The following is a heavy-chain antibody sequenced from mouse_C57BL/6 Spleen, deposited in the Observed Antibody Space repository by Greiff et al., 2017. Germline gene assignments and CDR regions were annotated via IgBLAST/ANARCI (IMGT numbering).Heavy chain of an antibody. CDR2: IDPSDSET. CDR1: GYTFTSYW. D-gene: IGHD2-12*01. V-gene: IGHV1-52*01. CDR3: ARFGDDAMDY. J-gene: IGHJ4*01. Sequence: QVQLQQPGAELVRPGSSVKLSCKASGYTFTSYWMHWVKQSPIQGLEWIGNIDPSDSETHYNQKFKDKATLTVDKASSTAYMQLSSLTSEDSAVYYCARFGDDAMDYWGQGTSVTVSS.